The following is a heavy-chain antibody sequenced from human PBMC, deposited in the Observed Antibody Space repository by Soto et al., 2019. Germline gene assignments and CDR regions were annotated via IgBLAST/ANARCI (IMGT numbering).Heavy chain of an antibody. D-gene: IGHD3-9*01. Sequence: GGSLRLSCAASGFTVSSNYMSWVRQAPGKGLEWVSVIYSGGSTYYADSVKGRFTISRDNSKNTLYLQMNSLRAEDTAVYYCARGSLGLRYFDWLALDYWGQGTLPTVSS. CDR3: ARGSLGLRYFDWLALDY. J-gene: IGHJ4*02. CDR2: IYSGGST. CDR1: GFTVSSNY. V-gene: IGHV3-53*01.